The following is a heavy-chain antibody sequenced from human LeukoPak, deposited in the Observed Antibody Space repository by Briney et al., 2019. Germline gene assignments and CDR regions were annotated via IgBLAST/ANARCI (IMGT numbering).Heavy chain of an antibody. CDR2: ISVNNGNL. D-gene: IGHD3-3*01. CDR3: QRITIFGVVIDFDY. Sequence: ASVKVSCRASGFAFDHYGISWVRQAPGQGLESMGWISVNNGNLHYPKKFQGRVTMTTDTSTSTAYMEVRGLRADDTAVYYCQRITIFGVVIDFDYWGQGTLVAVSS. CDR1: GFAFDHYG. V-gene: IGHV1-18*01. J-gene: IGHJ4*02.